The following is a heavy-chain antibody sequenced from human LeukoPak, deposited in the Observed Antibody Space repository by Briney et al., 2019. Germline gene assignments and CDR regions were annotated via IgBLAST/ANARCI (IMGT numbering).Heavy chain of an antibody. CDR3: ARHRSLDRGTTVLDY. J-gene: IGHJ4*02. Sequence: SETLSLTCAVSGYSISSGYYWGWIRQPPGKGLEWIGSIYHSGSTYHNPSLKSRVTISVDTSKNQYSLKLSSVTAADTAVYYCARHRSLDRGTTVLDYWGQGTLVTVSS. D-gene: IGHD1-7*01. CDR1: GYSISSGYY. V-gene: IGHV4-38-2*01. CDR2: IYHSGST.